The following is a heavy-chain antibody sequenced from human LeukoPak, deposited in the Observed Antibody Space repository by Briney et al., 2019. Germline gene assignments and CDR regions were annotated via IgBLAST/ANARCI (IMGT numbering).Heavy chain of an antibody. D-gene: IGHD3-10*01. Sequence: ASVKVSCKASGYTFTSYGISWVRQAPGQGLEWMGWISAYNGSTNYAQKLQDRVTMTTDTSTSTAYMELRSLRSDDTAVYYCARDGRFGELFDYWGQGTLVTVSS. CDR2: ISAYNGST. CDR3: ARDGRFGELFDY. J-gene: IGHJ4*02. CDR1: GYTFTSYG. V-gene: IGHV1-18*01.